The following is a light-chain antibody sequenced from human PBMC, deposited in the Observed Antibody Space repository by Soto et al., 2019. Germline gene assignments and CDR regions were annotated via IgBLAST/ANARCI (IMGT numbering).Light chain of an antibody. CDR1: QSVTNSR. Sequence: EIVLTQSPGTLSLSPGERATLSCRASQSVTNSRLAWYQQKPDQAPKVLIYGGSNRATGIPDRFSGSGSGTDFTLTISRLEPEDSAIYYCQQWSSSPRTFGQGTKLEIK. J-gene: IGKJ2*01. V-gene: IGKV3-20*01. CDR3: QQWSSSPRT. CDR2: GGS.